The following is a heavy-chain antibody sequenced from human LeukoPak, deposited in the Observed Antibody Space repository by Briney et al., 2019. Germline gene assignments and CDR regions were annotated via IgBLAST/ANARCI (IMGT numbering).Heavy chain of an antibody. Sequence: GGSLRLSCAASGFTFSSYAMHWVRQAPGKGLEWVAVISYDGSTKYYADSVKGRFTISRDNSKNTLYVQMNSLRAEDTAVYYCARIAAAGNRLDAFDIWGQGTMVTVSS. CDR1: GFTFSSYA. J-gene: IGHJ3*02. D-gene: IGHD6-13*01. CDR2: ISYDGSTK. CDR3: ARIAAAGNRLDAFDI. V-gene: IGHV3-30*04.